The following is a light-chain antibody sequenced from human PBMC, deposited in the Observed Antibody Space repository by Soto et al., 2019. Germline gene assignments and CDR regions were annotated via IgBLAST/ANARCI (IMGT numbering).Light chain of an antibody. CDR2: DVS. J-gene: IGLJ1*01. CDR3: TSYTRSSTYV. Sequence: QSVLTQPASVSGSPGQSISISCTGTSNDIGPYNYVSWYQQHPGKAPKLIILDVSNRPSGVSTRFSGSKSGNTASLTISGLQADDEADYYCTSYTRSSTYVFGTGTKLTVL. CDR1: SNDIGPYNY. V-gene: IGLV2-14*01.